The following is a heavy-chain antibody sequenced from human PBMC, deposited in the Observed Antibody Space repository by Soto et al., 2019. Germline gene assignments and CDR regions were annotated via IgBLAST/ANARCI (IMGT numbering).Heavy chain of an antibody. CDR1: GYIFTNYD. J-gene: IGHJ6*02. Sequence: QVQLVQSETEVKKPGASVKVSCKASGYIFTNYDITWVRQAPGTGLEWMGWVSGYTGNTKYAQKFQDRVTMTTYTSTTKGYMELRSLRSDETGVYYCARFGSAPYYYYGVDVWGQGTTVFVAS. D-gene: IGHD3-10*01. CDR2: VSGYTGNT. CDR3: ARFGSAPYYYYGVDV. V-gene: IGHV1-18*01.